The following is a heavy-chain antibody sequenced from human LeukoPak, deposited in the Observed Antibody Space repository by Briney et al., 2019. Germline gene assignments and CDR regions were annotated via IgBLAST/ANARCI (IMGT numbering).Heavy chain of an antibody. D-gene: IGHD3-3*01. Sequence: SVKVSCKASGGTFSTYAINWVRQAPGQGLEWMGGIIPIFGTAIYAQKFQGRVTITADKSTSTAYMELSSLRSEDTAVYYCANLFGSDDAFDTWGQGTMVTVSS. CDR1: GGTFSTYA. J-gene: IGHJ3*02. CDR2: IIPIFGTA. CDR3: ANLFGSDDAFDT. V-gene: IGHV1-69*06.